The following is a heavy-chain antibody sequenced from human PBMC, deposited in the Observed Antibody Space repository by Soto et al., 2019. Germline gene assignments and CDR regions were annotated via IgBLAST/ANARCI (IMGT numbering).Heavy chain of an antibody. J-gene: IGHJ5*02. V-gene: IGHV1-8*01. Sequence: QVQLVQSGAAVKKPGASVQVSCQASGYTFTSYDLHWVRQATGQGLEWMGWMNPNSGNTGYAQKFQGRVTMTRNTSISTAYRELSSLRSEDTAVYYCARRRGYPSWCDPGGQGNLVTVSS. CDR2: MNPNSGNT. CDR3: ARRRGYPSWCDP. D-gene: IGHD1-1*01. CDR1: GYTFTSYD.